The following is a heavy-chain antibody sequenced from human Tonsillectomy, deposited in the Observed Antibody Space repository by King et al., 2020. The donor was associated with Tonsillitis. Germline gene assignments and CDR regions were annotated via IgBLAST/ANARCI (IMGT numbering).Heavy chain of an antibody. D-gene: IGHD6-13*01. CDR1: GFSFSSYG. CDR2: IHYDGSNQ. CDR3: AKVRAAGIVDY. V-gene: IGHV3-30*02. Sequence: VQLVESGGGVVQPGRSLRLSCAASGFSFSSYGMHWVRQAPGKGLEWVAFIHYDGSNQYYADSVKGRFTISRDNSKNTVYLQMNSLRAEDTAVYYCAKVRAAGIVDYWGQGTLVTVSS. J-gene: IGHJ4*02.